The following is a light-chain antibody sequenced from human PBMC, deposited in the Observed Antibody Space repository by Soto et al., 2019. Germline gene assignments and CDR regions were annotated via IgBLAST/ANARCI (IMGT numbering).Light chain of an antibody. CDR1: QRVSSY. V-gene: IGKV1-39*01. CDR3: KQSYTTPSWT. J-gene: IGKJ1*01. Sequence: DIQLIHSPSSLSASVGDRVTITCHTSQRVSSYLNWYQQKPGKAPKLLINAVSTLHSGVPSRFSGRGSETDFTLTISSLQPEDSGPYYCKQSYTTPSWTFGQGTKVEI. CDR2: AVS.